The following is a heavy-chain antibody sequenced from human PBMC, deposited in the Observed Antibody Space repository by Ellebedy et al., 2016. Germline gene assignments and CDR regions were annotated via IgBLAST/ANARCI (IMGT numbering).Heavy chain of an antibody. CDR2: IHYSGST. CDR3: ARGGYSGYEPLDY. CDR1: GGSISSHY. J-gene: IGHJ4*02. Sequence: SETLSLTCTVSGGSISSHYWSWMRQHPGKGLEWMGYIHYSGSTNYNPSLKSRVTISVDTSKNQFSLKLSSVTAADTAVYYCARGGYSGYEPLDYWGQGTLVTVSS. V-gene: IGHV4-59*11. D-gene: IGHD5-12*01.